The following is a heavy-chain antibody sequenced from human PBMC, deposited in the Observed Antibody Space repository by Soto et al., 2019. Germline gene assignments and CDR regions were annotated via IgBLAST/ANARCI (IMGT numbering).Heavy chain of an antibody. J-gene: IGHJ4*02. D-gene: IGHD1-26*01. V-gene: IGHV1-18*01. CDR1: GYTFTSYG. Sequence: QVQLVQSGAEVKKPGASVKVSCKASGYTFTSYGISWVRQAPGQGLEWMGWISGYNGNTNYAQKLQGRVTMTTDTATSTAYMALRSLRSDDRSVYYCASTRSVEIAEYWGQGTLVTVSS. CDR3: ASTRSVEIAEY. CDR2: ISGYNGNT.